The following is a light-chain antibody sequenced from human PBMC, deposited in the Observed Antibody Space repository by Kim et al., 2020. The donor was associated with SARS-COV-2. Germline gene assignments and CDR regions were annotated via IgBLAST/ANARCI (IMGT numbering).Light chain of an antibody. V-gene: IGLV2-23*02. Sequence: QSVLTQPASVSGSPGQSITISCTGTSSDVGSYNLVSWYQQHPGKAPKLMIYEVSKRPSGVSNRFSGSKSGNTASLTISGLQAEDEADYYCCSYVLFGGGTQLTVL. CDR1: SSDVGSYNL. CDR3: CSYVL. CDR2: EVS. J-gene: IGLJ2*01.